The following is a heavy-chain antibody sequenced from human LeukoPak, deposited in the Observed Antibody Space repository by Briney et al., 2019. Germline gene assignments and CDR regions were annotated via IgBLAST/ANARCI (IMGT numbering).Heavy chain of an antibody. CDR3: ARPYYYYMDV. Sequence: PSDTLSLICAVSGESFSGHYWNWIRQPPGKGLEWIGEIYHSGSTNYNPSLKRRVTISVDTSKNQFSLKLSSVTAADTAVYYCARPYYYYMDVWGKGTTVTVSS. CDR2: IYHSGST. J-gene: IGHJ6*03. V-gene: IGHV4-34*01. CDR1: GESFSGHY.